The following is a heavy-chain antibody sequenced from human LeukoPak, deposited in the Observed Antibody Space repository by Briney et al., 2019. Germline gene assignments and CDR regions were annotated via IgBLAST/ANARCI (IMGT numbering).Heavy chain of an antibody. Sequence: HPGGSLRLSCAASGFTFSSYGVHWVRQAPGKGLEWVAVISYDGTNKYYADSVKGRFTISRDNSKNTLYLQMNSLRPEDTAVYYCAKDQGWYFLDYWGQGTLVTVSS. CDR3: AKDQGWYFLDY. CDR2: ISYDGTNK. V-gene: IGHV3-30*18. CDR1: GFTFSSYG. D-gene: IGHD6-19*01. J-gene: IGHJ4*02.